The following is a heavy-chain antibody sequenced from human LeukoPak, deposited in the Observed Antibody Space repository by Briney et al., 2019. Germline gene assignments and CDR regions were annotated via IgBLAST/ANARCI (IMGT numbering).Heavy chain of an antibody. D-gene: IGHD5-24*01. CDR2: IHYSGST. J-gene: IGHJ3*02. CDR1: GDSVTSYY. CDR3: AGRLWRRDGYNLSAFDI. V-gene: IGHV4-59*02. Sequence: PSETLSLTCTVSGDSVTSYYWSWIRQPPGKGLEWIGYIHYSGSTKDNPSLNSRVSMSVDTAKNQLSLKLTSVTAADTAVYYCAGRLWRRDGYNLSAFDIWGQGTMVTVSS.